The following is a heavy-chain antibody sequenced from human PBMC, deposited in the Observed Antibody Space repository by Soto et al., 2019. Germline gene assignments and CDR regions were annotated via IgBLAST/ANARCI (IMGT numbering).Heavy chain of an antibody. CDR3: AKEPDMYRSSSWYFEL. J-gene: IGHJ2*01. Sequence: GGSLRLSCAASGFTFSSYAMSWVRQAPGKGLEWVSAISGSGCSTYYADSVKGRFTITRDNSKNTMYFQMNSMRAKDTAVYYSAKEPDMYRSSSWYFELWGRGTLVTVS. V-gene: IGHV3-23*01. CDR2: ISGSGCST. CDR1: GFTFSSYA. D-gene: IGHD6-6*01.